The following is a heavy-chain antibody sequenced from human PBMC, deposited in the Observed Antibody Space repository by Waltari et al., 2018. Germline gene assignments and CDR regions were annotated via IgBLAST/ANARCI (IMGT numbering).Heavy chain of an antibody. CDR3: AREIFSGFLFGSSELYFDY. V-gene: IGHV3-53*01. CDR1: GFTVSSNY. Sequence: EVQLVESGGGLIQPGGSLRLSCAASGFTVSSNYMSWVRQAPGKGLEWVSVITSGGSTYCADSVKGRFTISRDNSKNTLYLQMNSLRAEDTAVYYCAREIFSGFLFGSSELYFDYWGQGTLVTVSS. D-gene: IGHD1-26*01. J-gene: IGHJ4*02. CDR2: ITSGGST.